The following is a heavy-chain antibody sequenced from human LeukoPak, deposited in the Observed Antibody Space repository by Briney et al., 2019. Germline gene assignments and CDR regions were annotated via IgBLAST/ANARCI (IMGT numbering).Heavy chain of an antibody. CDR1: GGSFSGYY. V-gene: IGHV4-34*01. D-gene: IGHD3-22*01. CDR2: INHSGST. J-gene: IGHJ3*02. CDR3: ARETYYYDSSGYQSSYAFDI. Sequence: SETLSLTCAVYGGSFSGYYWSWIRQPPGKGLEWIGEINHSGSTNYNPSLKSRVTISVDTSKNQFSLKLSSVTAADTAVYYCARETYYYDSSGYQSSYAFDIWGQGTMVTVSS.